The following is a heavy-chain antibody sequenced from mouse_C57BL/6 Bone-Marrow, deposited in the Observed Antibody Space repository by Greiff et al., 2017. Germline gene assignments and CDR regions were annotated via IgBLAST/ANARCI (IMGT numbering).Heavy chain of an antibody. Sequence: VQLQQSGAELARPGASVKLSCKASGYTFTSYGISWVKQRTGQGLEWIGEIYPRSGNTYYNEKFKGKATLTADKSSSTAYMELRSLTSEDSAVYFCAGGYYYGSSSYYAMDYWGQGTSVTVSS. CDR3: AGGYYYGSSSYYAMDY. V-gene: IGHV1-81*01. D-gene: IGHD1-1*01. CDR1: GYTFTSYG. CDR2: IYPRSGNT. J-gene: IGHJ4*01.